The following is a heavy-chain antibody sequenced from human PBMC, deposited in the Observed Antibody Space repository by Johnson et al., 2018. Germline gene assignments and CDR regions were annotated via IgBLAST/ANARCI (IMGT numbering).Heavy chain of an antibody. CDR1: GGSLNNHY. CDR2: IFYSGST. V-gene: IGHV4-59*11. J-gene: IGHJ6*03. D-gene: IGHD3-10*01. Sequence: QVQLQESGPGLVEPSDTLSLTCTVSGGSLNNHYWSWIRQPPGKGPEWIGYIFYSGSTTYNPSLKSPVTIPVDTSKKQLSLKRTSVTAADTAVYYCAREATSASWYGDVWTNYYYHYMDVWGKGTTVTVSS. CDR3: AREATSASWYGDVWTNYYYHYMDV.